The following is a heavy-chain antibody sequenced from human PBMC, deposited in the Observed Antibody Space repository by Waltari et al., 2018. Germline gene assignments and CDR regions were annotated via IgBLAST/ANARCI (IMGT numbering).Heavy chain of an antibody. J-gene: IGHJ4*02. CDR1: GYNFTSYA. D-gene: IGHD1-26*01. V-gene: IGHV1-3*01. CDR3: ARVRSLGATTGGFDY. Sequence: QVQLVQSGAEVKKPGASVKVSCKASGYNFTSYAMHWVRQDPGQRLEWMGWINAGNGNTKYSQKFQVRVTITRDTSASTAYMELSSLRSEDTAVYYCARVRSLGATTGGFDYWGQGTLVTVSS. CDR2: INAGNGNT.